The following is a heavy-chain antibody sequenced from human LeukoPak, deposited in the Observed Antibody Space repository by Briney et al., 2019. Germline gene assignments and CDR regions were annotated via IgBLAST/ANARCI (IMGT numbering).Heavy chain of an antibody. CDR1: GYTFTSYY. Sequence: GASVKVSCKASGYTFTSYYMHWVRQAPGQGLEWMGIINPSGGSTSYAQKFQGRVTMTRDTSTSTVYMELSSLRSEDTAVYYRARDGMTRTRRPNHGSGSLGGYWGQGTLVTVSS. V-gene: IGHV1-46*01. J-gene: IGHJ4*02. CDR3: ARDGMTRTRRPNHGSGSLGGY. CDR2: INPSGGST. D-gene: IGHD3-10*01.